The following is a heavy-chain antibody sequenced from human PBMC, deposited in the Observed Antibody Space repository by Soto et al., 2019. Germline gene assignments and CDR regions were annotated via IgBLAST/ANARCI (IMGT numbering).Heavy chain of an antibody. Sequence: QVQLVQSGAEVKKPGSSVKVSCKASGGTFSSYTISWVRQATGQGREWMGRIIPILGIANYAQKFKGRVTITADKSTSIAYMGLSSLRSEDTAVYYCARDVDRRLGELSGFEYWGQGTLVTVSS. V-gene: IGHV1-69*08. J-gene: IGHJ4*02. CDR3: ARDVDRRLGELSGFEY. D-gene: IGHD3-16*02. CDR1: GGTFSSYT. CDR2: IIPILGIA.